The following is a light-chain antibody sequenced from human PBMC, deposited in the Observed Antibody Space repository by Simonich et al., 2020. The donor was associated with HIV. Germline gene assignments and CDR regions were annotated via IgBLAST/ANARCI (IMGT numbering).Light chain of an antibody. CDR1: QSISSW. J-gene: IGKJ2*01. Sequence: DIQMTQSPSTLSASVGDRVTNTCRTSQSISSWLSWYQQKPGKDPKLLIDKASSLERGVPSRFSGSGSGTQFTLTISSLQPDDFATYYCQQYNSYPFTFGQGTKLEIK. CDR2: KAS. V-gene: IGKV1-5*03. CDR3: QQYNSYPFT.